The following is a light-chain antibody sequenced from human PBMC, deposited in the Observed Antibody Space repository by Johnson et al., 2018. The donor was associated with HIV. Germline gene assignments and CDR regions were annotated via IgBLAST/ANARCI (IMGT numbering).Light chain of an antibody. V-gene: IGLV1-51*02. CDR1: SSNIGDNY. Sequence: QSVLTQPPSVSAAPGQKVSISCSGSSSNIGDNYVSWYQQVPGTAPKLLIYEDTKRPSGIPDRFSGSKSGTSATLAITGLQTWDEADYYCETWDNSLNVGHVFVTWTNVIVL. CDR3: ETWDNSLNVGHV. CDR2: EDT. J-gene: IGLJ1*01.